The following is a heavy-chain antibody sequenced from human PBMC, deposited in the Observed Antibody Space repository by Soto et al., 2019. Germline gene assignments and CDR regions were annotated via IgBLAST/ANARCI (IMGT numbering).Heavy chain of an antibody. CDR1: GGSISSSSYY. J-gene: IGHJ4*02. CDR2: IYYSGST. Sequence: QLQLQESGPGLVKPSETLSLTCTVSGGSISSSSYYWGWIRQPPGKGLEWIGSIYYSGSTYYNPSLKSRVTISVDTYKNQFSLKLRSVTAADTAVYYCARQTVTTFVGTWLGYFDYWGQGTLVTVSS. V-gene: IGHV4-39*01. D-gene: IGHD4-17*01. CDR3: ARQTVTTFVGTWLGYFDY.